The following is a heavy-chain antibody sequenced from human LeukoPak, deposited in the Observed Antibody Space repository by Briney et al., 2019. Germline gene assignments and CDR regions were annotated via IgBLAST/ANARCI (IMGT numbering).Heavy chain of an antibody. J-gene: IGHJ3*02. Sequence: GGSLRLSCAASAFTFSSYWMTWVRQAPGKGLEWVANIKQDGSEKYYVDSVKGRFTISRDNAKNSLYLQMNSLRAEDTAVYYCAKDTGVVDAFDIWGQGTMVTVSS. D-gene: IGHD1-14*01. CDR2: IKQDGSEK. CDR1: AFTFSSYW. V-gene: IGHV3-7*03. CDR3: AKDTGVVDAFDI.